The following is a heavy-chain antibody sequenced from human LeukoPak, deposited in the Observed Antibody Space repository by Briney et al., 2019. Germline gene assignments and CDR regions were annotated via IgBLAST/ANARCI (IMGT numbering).Heavy chain of an antibody. J-gene: IGHJ4*02. CDR1: GYTFTAYY. CDR3: ARDRSPAPGRSYGRGHFDY. D-gene: IGHD5-18*01. Sequence: ASVKVSCKASGYTFTAYYMHWVRQAPGQGLEWMGWINPDSGGTNYAQKFQGRVTMTRDTSISTAYMELNRLTPDDTAVYHCARDRSPAPGRSYGRGHFDYWGQGTLVTVSS. V-gene: IGHV1-2*02. CDR2: INPDSGGT.